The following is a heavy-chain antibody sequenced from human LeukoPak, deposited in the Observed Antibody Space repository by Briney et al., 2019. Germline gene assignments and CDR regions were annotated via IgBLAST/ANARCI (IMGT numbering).Heavy chain of an antibody. J-gene: IGHJ6*02. Sequence: ASVKVSCKASGYTFTSYGISWVRQAPGQGLEWMRRISAYNGNTNYAQKLQGRVTMTTDTSTSTAYMELRSLRSDDTAVYYCARPWGMGALPYGMDVWGQGTTVTVSS. D-gene: IGHD3-16*01. CDR1: GYTFTSYG. CDR3: ARPWGMGALPYGMDV. CDR2: ISAYNGNT. V-gene: IGHV1-18*01.